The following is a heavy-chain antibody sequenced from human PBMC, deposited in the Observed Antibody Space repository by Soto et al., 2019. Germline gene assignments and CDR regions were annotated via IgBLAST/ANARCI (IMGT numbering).Heavy chain of an antibody. CDR3: ARVWWELPYYYYGMDV. Sequence: SQTLSLTCAISGDSVSSNSAAWNWIRQSPSRGLEWLGRTYYRSKWYNDYAVSVKSRITINPDTSKNQFSLQLNSVTPEDTAVYYYARVWWELPYYYYGMDVWGQGTTVTVS. J-gene: IGHJ6*02. CDR2: TYYRSKWYN. D-gene: IGHD1-26*01. V-gene: IGHV6-1*01. CDR1: GDSVSSNSAA.